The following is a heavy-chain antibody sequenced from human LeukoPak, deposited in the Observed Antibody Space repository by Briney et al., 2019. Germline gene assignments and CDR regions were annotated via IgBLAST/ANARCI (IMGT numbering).Heavy chain of an antibody. Sequence: SETLSLTCTVSGGSISSDNYHWSGIRQPAGKRLEWIGRMYTSGSTNYNPSLKSRVTISVDTSKNHFSLKLSSVTAADTAVYYCAAAALAVDNWGQGTLVTVSS. CDR1: GGSISSDNYH. D-gene: IGHD6-19*01. J-gene: IGHJ4*02. CDR2: MYTSGST. CDR3: AAAALAVDN. V-gene: IGHV4-61*02.